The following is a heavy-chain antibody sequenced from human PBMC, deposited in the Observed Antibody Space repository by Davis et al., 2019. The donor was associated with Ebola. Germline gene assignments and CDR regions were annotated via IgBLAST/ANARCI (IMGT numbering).Heavy chain of an antibody. CDR1: GFTFDDYA. D-gene: IGHD3-3*01. V-gene: IGHV3-9*01. CDR2: ISWNSGSI. CDR3: ARASTIFGVVIMFDP. Sequence: SLKISCAASGFTFDDYAMHWVRQAPGKGLEWVSGISWNSGSIGYADSVKGRFTISRDNAKNSLYLQMNSLRAEDTAVYYCARASTIFGVVIMFDPWGQGTLVTVSS. J-gene: IGHJ5*02.